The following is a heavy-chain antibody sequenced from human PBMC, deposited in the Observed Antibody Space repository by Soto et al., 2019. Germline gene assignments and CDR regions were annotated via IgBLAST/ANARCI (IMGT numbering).Heavy chain of an antibody. Sequence: QVQLVESGGGVVQPGRSLRLSCAAFGFTFRSHAMHWVRQAPGKGLEWVAVVSYDESDYDYADSVKGRFTIYRDNSKNTLYLQMNSLRAEDTATYRWAKGGGYSYAYPIDFWGQGTLVTVSS. J-gene: IGHJ4*02. V-gene: IGHV3-30*18. D-gene: IGHD5-18*01. CDR2: VSYDESDY. CDR3: AKGGGYSYAYPIDF. CDR1: GFTFRSHA.